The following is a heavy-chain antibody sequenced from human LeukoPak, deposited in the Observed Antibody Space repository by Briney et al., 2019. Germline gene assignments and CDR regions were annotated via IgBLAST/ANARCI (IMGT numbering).Heavy chain of an antibody. CDR3: ARVTYYYDSSGYSDAFDI. CDR2: ILYHRSNK. J-gene: IGHJ3*02. Sequence: PGGSLRLSCAASGFTFSSYAMHWVRQAPGKGLEWVAVILYHRSNKYYADSAKGRFTISRDNSKNTLYLQMNSLRAEDTAVYYCARVTYYYDSSGYSDAFDIWGQGTMVTVCS. CDR1: GFTFSSYA. D-gene: IGHD3-22*01. V-gene: IGHV3-30*04.